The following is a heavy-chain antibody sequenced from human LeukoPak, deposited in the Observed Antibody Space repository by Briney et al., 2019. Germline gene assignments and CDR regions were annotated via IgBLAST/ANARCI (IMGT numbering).Heavy chain of an antibody. CDR2: INPNSGGT. V-gene: IGHV1-2*06. CDR3: ARDVAAVAGTEFDY. CDR1: GYTFTSYY. J-gene: IGHJ4*02. Sequence: GASVKVSCKASGYTFTSYYMHWVRQAPGQGLEWMGRINPNSGGTNYAQKFQGRVTMTRDTSISTAYMELSRLRSDDTAVYYCARDVAAVAGTEFDYWGQGTLVTVSS. D-gene: IGHD6-19*01.